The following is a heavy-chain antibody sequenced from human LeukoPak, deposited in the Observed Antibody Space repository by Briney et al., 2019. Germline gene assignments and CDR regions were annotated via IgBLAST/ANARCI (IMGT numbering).Heavy chain of an antibody. J-gene: IGHJ6*03. D-gene: IGHD3-16*01. CDR2: IYPGDSDT. V-gene: IGHV5-51*01. Sequence: GESLKISCKGSGYSFSDYWIGWLRQMPGKGLEWLGIIYPGDSDTRYSPSFQGQVTFSADKSINTAYMHWRSLKASDTAMYYCARQGHYDSYGFYYMDVWGEGTTVIVSS. CDR1: GYSFSDYW. CDR3: ARQGHYDSYGFYYMDV.